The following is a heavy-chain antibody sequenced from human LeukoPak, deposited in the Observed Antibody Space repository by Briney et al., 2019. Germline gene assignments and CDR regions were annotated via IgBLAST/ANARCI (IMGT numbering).Heavy chain of an antibody. J-gene: IGHJ4*02. Sequence: GGSLRLSCAASGFTFSSYGMHWVRQAPGKGLEWVAVISYDGSNKYYADSVKGRFTISRDNSKNTLYLQMNSLRAEDTAVYYCAKTLAATAIADYWGQGTLVTVSS. CDR2: ISYDGSNK. CDR1: GFTFSSYG. CDR3: AKTLAATAIADY. V-gene: IGHV3-30*18. D-gene: IGHD2-2*02.